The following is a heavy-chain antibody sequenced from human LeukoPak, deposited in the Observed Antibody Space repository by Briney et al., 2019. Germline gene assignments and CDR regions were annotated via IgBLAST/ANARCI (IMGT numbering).Heavy chain of an antibody. V-gene: IGHV4-39*01. D-gene: IGHD6-13*01. CDR1: GGSISSSSYY. J-gene: IGHJ5*02. Sequence: PSETLSLTCTVSGGSISSSSYYWGWIRQPPGKGLEWIGSIYYSGSTYYNPSLKSRVTISVDTSKNQFSLKLSSVTAADTAVYYCARGRVKQQLVRGMSNWFDPWGQGTLVTVSS. CDR3: ARGRVKQQLVRGMSNWFDP. CDR2: IYYSGST.